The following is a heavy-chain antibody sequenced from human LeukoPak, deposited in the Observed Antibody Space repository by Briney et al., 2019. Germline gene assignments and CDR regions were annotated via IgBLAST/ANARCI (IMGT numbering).Heavy chain of an antibody. Sequence: SETLSLTCAVYGGSFSGYYWSWIRQPPGKGLEWIGEINHSGSTNYNPSLKSRVTISVDTSKNQFSLKLSSVTAADTAVYYRARRTVRGSGSYYKAYYYYYMDVWGKGTTVTISS. CDR3: ARRTVRGSGSYYKAYYYYYMDV. CDR2: INHSGST. V-gene: IGHV4-34*01. CDR1: GGSFSGYY. J-gene: IGHJ6*03. D-gene: IGHD3-10*01.